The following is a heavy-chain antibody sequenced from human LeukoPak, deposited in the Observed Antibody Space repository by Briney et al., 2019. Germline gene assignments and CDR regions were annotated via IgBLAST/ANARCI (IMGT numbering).Heavy chain of an antibody. Sequence: GGSLRLSCAASGFTFSSYEMNWVRQAPGKGLDWVSYISSSGSTIYYADSVKGRFTISRDNSKNTLYLQMNSLRAEDTAVYYCAKSNGYYYYYMDVWGKGTTVTISS. CDR1: GFTFSSYE. D-gene: IGHD2-8*01. CDR2: ISSSGSTI. V-gene: IGHV3-48*03. CDR3: AKSNGYYYYYMDV. J-gene: IGHJ6*03.